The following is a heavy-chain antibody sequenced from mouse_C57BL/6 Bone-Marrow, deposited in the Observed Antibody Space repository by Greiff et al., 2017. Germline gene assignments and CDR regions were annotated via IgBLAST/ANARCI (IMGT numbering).Heavy chain of an antibody. V-gene: IGHV5-4*01. CDR2: ISDGGSYT. CDR1: GFTFSSYA. J-gene: IGHJ4*01. Sequence: EVHLVESVGGLVKPGGSLKLSCAASGFTFSSYAMSWVRQTPEKRLEWVATISDGGSYTYYPDNVKGRFTISRDNAKNNLYLQMSHLKSEDTAMYYCARGELRSYYYAMDYWGQGTSVTVSS. CDR3: ARGELRSYYYAMDY. D-gene: IGHD1-1*01.